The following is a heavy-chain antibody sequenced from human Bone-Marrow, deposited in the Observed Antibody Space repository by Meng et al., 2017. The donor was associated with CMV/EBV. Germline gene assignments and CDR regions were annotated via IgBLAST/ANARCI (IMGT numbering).Heavy chain of an antibody. D-gene: IGHD2-21*02. CDR3: AILRTATDY. J-gene: IGHJ4*02. Sequence: LSCAVSGLPFSTYNIHWVRQAPGKGLEWVVVILSDGSSKYYEDSVKGRFTISRDNSKNTVYLQMNSLRAEDTAIYYCAILRTATDYWGQGTLVTVSS. V-gene: IGHV3-30*03. CDR1: GLPFSTYN. CDR2: ILSDGSSK.